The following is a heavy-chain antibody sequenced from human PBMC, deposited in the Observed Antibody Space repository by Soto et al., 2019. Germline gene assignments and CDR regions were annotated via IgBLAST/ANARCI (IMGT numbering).Heavy chain of an antibody. CDR3: ARDSGAKLSSS. J-gene: IGHJ4*02. Sequence: SVKVSCKASGGTFSSYRINWVRQAPGQGLEWVGGIVPIYRTADYAQKFQGRVTITADESARTAYLELRSLKSQDTAVYYCARDSGAKLSSSWGQGTLVT. CDR1: GGTFSSYR. V-gene: IGHV1-69*13. CDR2: IVPIYRTA. D-gene: IGHD6-13*01.